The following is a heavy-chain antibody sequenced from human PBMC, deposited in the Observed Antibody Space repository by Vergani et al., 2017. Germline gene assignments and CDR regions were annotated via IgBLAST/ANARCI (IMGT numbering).Heavy chain of an antibody. D-gene: IGHD6-13*01. CDR1: GYTFTSYD. V-gene: IGHV1-8*01. Sequence: QVQLVQSGAEVKKPGASVKVSCKASGYTFTSYDINWVRQATGQGLEWMGWMNPNSGNTGYAQKFQGRVTITADESTSTAYMELSSLRSEDTAVYYCHIAAAGKYFDYWGQGTLVTVSS. J-gene: IGHJ4*02. CDR2: MNPNSGNT. CDR3: HIAAAGKYFDY.